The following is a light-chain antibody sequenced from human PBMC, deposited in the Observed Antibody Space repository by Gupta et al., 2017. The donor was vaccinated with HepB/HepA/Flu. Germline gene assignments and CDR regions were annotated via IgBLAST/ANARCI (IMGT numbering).Light chain of an antibody. Sequence: PSPATLSVSPGERATLSCRASQSVSSNLAWYQQKPGQAPRLLIYGASTRATGIPARFSGSGSGTEFILTITSLQSEDFAVYYCQQYNDWPSWTFGQGTKVEI. J-gene: IGKJ1*01. CDR3: QQYNDWPSWT. CDR2: GAS. CDR1: QSVSSN. V-gene: IGKV3-15*01.